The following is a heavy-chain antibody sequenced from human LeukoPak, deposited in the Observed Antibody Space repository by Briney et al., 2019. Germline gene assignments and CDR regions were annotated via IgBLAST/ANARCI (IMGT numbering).Heavy chain of an antibody. CDR1: GGSISSNGYY. J-gene: IGHJ3*01. CDR3: ARRSGTYHAFDV. CDR2: FYYTGST. D-gene: IGHD1-26*01. Sequence: SETLSLTCTVSGGSISSNGYYWGWIRQPPGKGLEWIGSFYYTGSTFYSPSLKSRVTISVDTSKNQFSLKLSSVTAADTAVYYCARRSGTYHAFDVWGQGTMVTVSS. V-gene: IGHV4-39*01.